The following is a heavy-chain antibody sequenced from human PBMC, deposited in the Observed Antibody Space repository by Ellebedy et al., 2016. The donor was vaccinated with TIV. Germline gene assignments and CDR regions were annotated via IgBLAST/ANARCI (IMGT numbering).Heavy chain of an antibody. V-gene: IGHV3-23*01. CDR3: AKGPTTRYYYMDV. CDR2: ISGSGDST. Sequence: GGSLRLXXAASGFTFSSYAMSWVRQAPGKGLEWVSGISGSGDSTYYADSVKGRFTISRDNSKNTLYLQMNSLRAEDTAVYYCAKGPTTRYYYMDVWGKGTTVTVSS. CDR1: GFTFSSYA. J-gene: IGHJ6*03. D-gene: IGHD1-26*01.